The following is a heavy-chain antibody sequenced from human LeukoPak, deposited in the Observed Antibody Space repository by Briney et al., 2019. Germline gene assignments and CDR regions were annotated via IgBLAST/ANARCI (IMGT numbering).Heavy chain of an antibody. D-gene: IGHD3-3*02. CDR2: ISGSGGSP. CDR3: AKEEYRIFGVVVGDY. J-gene: IGHJ4*01. Sequence: GGSLRLSCAASGFTFSSYAMDWVRQAPGKGLEWVSAISGSGGSPYYADSVKGRFTISGDNSKNTLYLQMNSLRVEDTAVYYCAKEEYRIFGVVVGDYWGHGTLVTVSS. V-gene: IGHV3-23*01. CDR1: GFTFSSYA.